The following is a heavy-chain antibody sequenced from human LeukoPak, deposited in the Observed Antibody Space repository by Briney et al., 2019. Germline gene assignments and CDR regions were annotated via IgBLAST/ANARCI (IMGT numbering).Heavy chain of an antibody. J-gene: IGHJ4*02. Sequence: PGGSLRLSCVASGFMFSDYAMSWVRQAPGKGLEWLGFIRSVHYGGTTEYVASVRGRFAISRDDSKSIAYLQMNSLKSEDTAVYYCTREVGTRSPYWGQGTLVTVSS. CDR1: GFMFSDYA. D-gene: IGHD2-8*01. CDR2: IRSVHYGGTT. CDR3: TREVGTRSPY. V-gene: IGHV3-49*04.